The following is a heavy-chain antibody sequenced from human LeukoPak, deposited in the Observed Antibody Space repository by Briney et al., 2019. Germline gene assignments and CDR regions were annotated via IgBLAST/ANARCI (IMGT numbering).Heavy chain of an antibody. Sequence: SVKVSCKASGGTFSSYAISWVRQAPGQGLEWMGRIIPILGIANYAQKFQGRVTITADKSTSTAYMELSSLRSEDTAVYYCAREDWNVRSYYYGMDVWGQGTTVTVSS. J-gene: IGHJ6*02. CDR2: IIPILGIA. CDR1: GGTFSSYA. V-gene: IGHV1-69*04. D-gene: IGHD1-1*01. CDR3: AREDWNVRSYYYGMDV.